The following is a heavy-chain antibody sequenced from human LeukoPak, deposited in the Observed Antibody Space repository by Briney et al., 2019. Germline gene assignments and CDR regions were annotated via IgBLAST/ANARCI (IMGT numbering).Heavy chain of an antibody. CDR2: IKQDGSEK. Sequence: GGSLRLSCAASGFTFSSYWMSWVRQAPGKGLEWVANIKQDGSEKYYVDSVKGRFTISRDNAKNSLYLQINSLRAEDTAVYYCARTGIAVAYYYWGQGTLVTVSS. J-gene: IGHJ4*02. V-gene: IGHV3-7*01. CDR1: GFTFSSYW. D-gene: IGHD6-19*01. CDR3: ARTGIAVAYYY.